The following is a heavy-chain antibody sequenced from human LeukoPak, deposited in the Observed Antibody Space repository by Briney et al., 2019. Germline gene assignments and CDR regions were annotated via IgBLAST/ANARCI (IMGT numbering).Heavy chain of an antibody. D-gene: IGHD2-2*01. CDR3: VKATSTSGGDS. Sequence: GGSLRLSCSASGFTFNSYAMYWVRQVPGKGLEYVSGISNNGDSIFHADSVKGRFTISRDNSNNTLYLQMSSLTAEDTAVYYCVKATSTSGGDSWGQGTLVTVSS. CDR1: GFTFNSYA. J-gene: IGHJ4*02. CDR2: ISNNGDSI. V-gene: IGHV3-64D*09.